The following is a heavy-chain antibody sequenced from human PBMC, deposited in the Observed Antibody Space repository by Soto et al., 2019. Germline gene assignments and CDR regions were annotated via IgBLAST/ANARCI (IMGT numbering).Heavy chain of an antibody. D-gene: IGHD5-18*01. CDR1: GFTFDEYT. CDR2: ISWDGGST. J-gene: IGHJ6*02. V-gene: IGHV3-43*01. Sequence: VGALRLSCAASGFTFDEYTMHWVRQAPGKGLEWVSLISWDGGSTYYADSVKGRFTISRDNSKNSLYLQMNSLRTEDTALYYCAKQIKGYSYGFPHYYYYGMDVWGQGTTVTVSS. CDR3: AKQIKGYSYGFPHYYYYGMDV.